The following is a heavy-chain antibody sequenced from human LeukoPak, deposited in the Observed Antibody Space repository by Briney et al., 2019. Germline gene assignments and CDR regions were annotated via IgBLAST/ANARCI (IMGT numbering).Heavy chain of an antibody. J-gene: IGHJ4*02. D-gene: IGHD3-16*02. CDR2: IDNDGSTT. V-gene: IGHV3-74*01. CDR1: GFTFSNYA. CDR3: AKDLLYSDVWGSYRPNPLDY. Sequence: GGSLRLSCAASGFTFSNYAMNWVRQAPGKGLEWVSHIDNDGSTTRYADSVKGRFTISRDNAKNTVDLQMNSLRAEDTAVYYCAKDLLYSDVWGSYRPNPLDYWGQGTLVTVSS.